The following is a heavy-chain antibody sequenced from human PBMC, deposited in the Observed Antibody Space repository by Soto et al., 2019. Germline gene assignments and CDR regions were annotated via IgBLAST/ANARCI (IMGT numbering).Heavy chain of an antibody. V-gene: IGHV4-30-4*01. Sequence: SETLSLTCTVSGGSISSGDYYWSWIRQPPGKGLEWIGYIYYSGSTYYNPSLKSRVTISVDTSKNQFSLKLSSVTAADTAVYYCARASASGWFDPWGQGTLVTDSS. CDR2: IYYSGST. D-gene: IGHD6-6*01. CDR1: GGSISSGDYY. J-gene: IGHJ5*02. CDR3: ARASASGWFDP.